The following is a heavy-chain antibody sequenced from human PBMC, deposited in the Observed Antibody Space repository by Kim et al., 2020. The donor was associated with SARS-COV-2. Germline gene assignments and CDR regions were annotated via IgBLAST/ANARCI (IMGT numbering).Heavy chain of an antibody. CDR3: AKDRGDILTGYLFDY. CDR2: ISGDGGST. J-gene: IGHJ4*02. Sequence: GGSLRLSCAASGFTFDDYAMHWVRQAPGKGLEWVSLISGDGGSTYYADSVKGRFTISRDNSKNSLYLQMNSLRTEDTALYYCAKDRGDILTGYLFDYWGQGTLVTVSS. D-gene: IGHD3-9*01. V-gene: IGHV3-43*02. CDR1: GFTFDDYA.